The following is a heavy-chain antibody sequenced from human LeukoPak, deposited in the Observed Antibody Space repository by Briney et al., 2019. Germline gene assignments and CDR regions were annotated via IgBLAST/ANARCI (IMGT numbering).Heavy chain of an antibody. J-gene: IGHJ4*02. CDR2: IYYSGST. D-gene: IGHD4-11*01. CDR1: GGSISSSSYY. V-gene: IGHV4-39*01. CDR3: ARRADRLPFDY. Sequence: SETLSLTCTVSGGSISSSSYYWGWIRQPPGKGLEWIGSIYYSGSTYYNPSLKSRVTISVDTSKNQFSLKLSSVTAADTAVYFWARRADRLPFDYWGQGTLVTVSS.